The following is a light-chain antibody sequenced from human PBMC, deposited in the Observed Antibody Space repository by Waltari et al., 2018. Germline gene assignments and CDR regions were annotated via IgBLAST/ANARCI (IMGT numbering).Light chain of an antibody. J-gene: IGKJ1*01. CDR2: LGS. CDR3: MQALRIPWT. V-gene: IGKV2-28*01. CDR1: QSLLHSSGNNY. Sequence: DIVMTQSPLSLPVTPGAPASISCRSSQSLLHSSGNNYLDWYVQKPGQSPQLLIYLGSSRASGVPDRFSGSESGTDFTLKISRVEAEDVGVYYCMQALRIPWTFGPGKKGE.